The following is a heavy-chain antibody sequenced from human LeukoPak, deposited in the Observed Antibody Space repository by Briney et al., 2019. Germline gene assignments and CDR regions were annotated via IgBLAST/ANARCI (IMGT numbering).Heavy chain of an antibody. CDR3: ARLENSVVVPGALDY. V-gene: IGHV3-48*03. Sequence: GESLRLSCAASGFTFSSYEMNWVRQAPGKGLEWVSYISSSGSTIYYADSVKGRFTISRDNAKKSLYLQMNSLRAEDTAVYYCARLENSVVVPGALDYWGQGTLVTVSS. D-gene: IGHD2-2*01. J-gene: IGHJ4*02. CDR2: ISSSGSTI. CDR1: GFTFSSYE.